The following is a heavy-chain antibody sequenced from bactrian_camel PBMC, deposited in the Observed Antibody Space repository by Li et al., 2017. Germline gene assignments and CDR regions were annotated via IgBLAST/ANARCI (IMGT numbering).Heavy chain of an antibody. V-gene: IGHV3S53*01. CDR3: ATEPLT. CDR1: GSIYDTMC. CDR2: DNGVGTT. Sequence: HVQLVESGGGSVQPGGSLRLSCASSGSIYDTMCMGWFRQAPGKERDWVATDNGVGTTYYGDSVKGRFTISRDNARNMVYLQMNSLKAEDTALYYCATEPLTWGPGTQVTVS. J-gene: IGHJ4*01.